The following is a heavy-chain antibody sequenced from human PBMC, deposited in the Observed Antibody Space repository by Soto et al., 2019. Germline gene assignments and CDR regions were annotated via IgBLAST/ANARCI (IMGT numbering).Heavy chain of an antibody. J-gene: IGHJ6*02. Sequence: ASVKVSCKASGYTFTGYYMHWVRQAPGQGLEWMGWINPNSGGTNYAQKFQGWVTMTRDTSISTAYMKLSRLRSDDTAVYYCAREQLVRDYYYYGMDVWGQGTTVTVSS. CDR3: AREQLVRDYYYYGMDV. D-gene: IGHD6-13*01. V-gene: IGHV1-2*04. CDR2: INPNSGGT. CDR1: GYTFTGYY.